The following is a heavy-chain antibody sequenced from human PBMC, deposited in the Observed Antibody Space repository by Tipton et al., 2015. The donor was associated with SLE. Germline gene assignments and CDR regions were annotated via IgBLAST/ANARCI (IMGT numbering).Heavy chain of an antibody. CDR2: VSYIGST. CDR3: ARDDVSSGYYWYFDA. J-gene: IGHJ2*01. D-gene: IGHD5-12*01. CDR1: GGSIGKDY. V-gene: IGHV4-59*01. Sequence: TLSLTCTVSGGSIGKDYWNWIRQSPGKGLEWIGYVSYIGSTNYNPSLKSRVSISVSTSKNQFSLRLTSVTAADTAVYYCARDDVSSGYYWYFDAWGRGTLVTVSS.